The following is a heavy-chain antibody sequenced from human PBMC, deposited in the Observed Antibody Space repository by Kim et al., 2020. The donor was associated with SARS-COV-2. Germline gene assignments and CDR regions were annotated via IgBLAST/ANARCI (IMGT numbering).Heavy chain of an antibody. D-gene: IGHD3-10*01. V-gene: IGHV3-11*01. J-gene: IGHJ4*02. CDR3: ARYPRSLDY. CDR1: GLNFSDVY. Sequence: GGSLRLSCAASGLNFSDVYMTWIRQAPGKGLEWISYISPSGSDILYADSVKGRFTISRDNAKKSVYLQMNSLRADDTAVYYCARYPRSLDYWGQGTLVAVSS. CDR2: ISPSGSDI.